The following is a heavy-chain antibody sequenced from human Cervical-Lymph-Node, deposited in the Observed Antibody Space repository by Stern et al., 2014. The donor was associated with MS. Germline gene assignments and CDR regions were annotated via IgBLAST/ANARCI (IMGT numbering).Heavy chain of an antibody. CDR1: GGSISSGGYY. D-gene: IGHD2-15*01. V-gene: IGHV4-31*03. CDR2: IYYSGST. CDR3: ARGQPLVVAAIGGWFDP. Sequence: QLQLQESGPGLVKPSQTLSLTCTVSGGSISSGGYYWSWIRQHPGKGLEWIGYIYYSGSTYYNPSLKSRVTISVDTSKNQFSLKLSSVTAADTAVYYCARGQPLVVAAIGGWFDPWGQGTLVTVSS. J-gene: IGHJ5*02.